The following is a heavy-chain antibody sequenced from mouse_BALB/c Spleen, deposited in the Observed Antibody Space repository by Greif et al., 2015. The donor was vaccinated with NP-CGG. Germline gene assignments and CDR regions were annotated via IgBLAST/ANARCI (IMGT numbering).Heavy chain of an antibody. CDR3: ARDYDLRRRDWFAY. J-gene: IGHJ3*01. D-gene: IGHD2-4*01. CDR1: GYSFTSYW. Sequence: VQLQQSGPQLVRPGASVKISCKASGYSFTSYWMHWVKQRPGQGLEWIGMTDPSDSETRLSQKFKDKATLTVDKSSSTAYMQLSSPASEDSAVYYCARDYDLRRRDWFAYWGQGTLVTVSA. CDR2: TDPSDSET. V-gene: IGHV1S127*01.